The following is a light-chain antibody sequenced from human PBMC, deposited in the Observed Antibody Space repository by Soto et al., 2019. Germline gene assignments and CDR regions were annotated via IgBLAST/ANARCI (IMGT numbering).Light chain of an antibody. V-gene: IGLV2-14*01. Sequence: QSALTQPASVSGSPGQSITISCTGTSSDVGGYNYVSWYQQHPGKAPKLLIYEVSNRPSGVSNRFTASKSGNTASLTISGLQAEDEADYYCNSYTSSTTLVFGGGTQLTVL. CDR2: EVS. CDR3: NSYTSSTTLV. CDR1: SSDVGGYNY. J-gene: IGLJ2*01.